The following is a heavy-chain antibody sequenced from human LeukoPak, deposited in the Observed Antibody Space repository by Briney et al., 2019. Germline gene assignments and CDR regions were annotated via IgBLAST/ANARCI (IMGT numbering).Heavy chain of an antibody. CDR1: GFTFSSYD. J-gene: IGHJ4*02. Sequence: GGSLRLSCAASGFTFSSYDMHWVRQATGKGLEWVSAIGTAGDTYYPGSVKGRFTISRDNSKNTLYLQMNSLRAEDTAVYYCAKRGTGYSSSWYMGSFDYWGQGTLVTVSS. CDR3: AKRGTGYSSSWYMGSFDY. V-gene: IGHV3-13*01. CDR2: IGTAGDT. D-gene: IGHD6-13*01.